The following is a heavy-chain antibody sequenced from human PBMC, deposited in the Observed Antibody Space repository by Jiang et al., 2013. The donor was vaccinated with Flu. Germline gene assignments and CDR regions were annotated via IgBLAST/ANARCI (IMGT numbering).Heavy chain of an antibody. J-gene: IGHJ3*02. Sequence: VQLVESGGGLVQPGGSLRLSCAASGFTFSTYAMNWVRQAPGKGLEWVSVMSGSGGTTYHADSVKGRFTISRDNSKSTLYLQMNSLRAEDTAVYYCVLEGYCTGGSCYDGFTIWGQGTMVTVSS. V-gene: IGHV3-23*04. CDR2: MSGSGGTT. D-gene: IGHD2-15*01. CDR1: GFTFSTYA. CDR3: VLEGYCTGGSCYDGFTI.